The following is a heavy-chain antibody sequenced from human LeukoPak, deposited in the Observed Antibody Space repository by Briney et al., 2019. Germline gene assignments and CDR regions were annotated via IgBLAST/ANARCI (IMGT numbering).Heavy chain of an antibody. D-gene: IGHD4-17*01. V-gene: IGHV4-59*08. J-gene: IGHJ3*02. CDR3: ARHEPRVTTASFEI. CDR2: IYYTGSS. CDR1: GGSFSYYY. Sequence: PSETLSLTCAVYGGSFSYYYWSWIRQPPGKGLEWIGYIYYTGSSNYNPSLKSRVTISVDTSKNQLSLNLSSVTAADTAVYYCARHEPRVTTASFEIWGQGTMVTVSS.